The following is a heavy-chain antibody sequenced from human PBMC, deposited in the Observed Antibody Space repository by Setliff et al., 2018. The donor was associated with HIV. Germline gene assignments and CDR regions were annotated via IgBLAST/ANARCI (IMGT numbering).Heavy chain of an antibody. D-gene: IGHD2-2*01. CDR1: SYSVTSGYY. CDR3: ARVGYCSSTNCYWGRPSYGMVV. V-gene: IGHV4-38-2*02. J-gene: IGHJ6*02. CDR2: MYPSGSS. Sequence: PSETLSLTCTVSSYSVTSGYYWAWIRQPPGKGLEWIGNMYPSGSSYFNPTLQSRVTMSADTSKKQFFLKLSSVTAADTAVYYCARVGYCSSTNCYWGRPSYGMVVWGQGTTVTVSS.